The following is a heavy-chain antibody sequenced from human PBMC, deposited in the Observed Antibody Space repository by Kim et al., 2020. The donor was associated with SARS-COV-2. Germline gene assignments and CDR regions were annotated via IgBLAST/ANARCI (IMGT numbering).Heavy chain of an antibody. D-gene: IGHD1-1*01. CDR1: GFTFSSYD. J-gene: IGHJ6*03. CDR3: ARGGTGHYYYYYRDV. CDR2: IGTAGDT. V-gene: IGHV3-13*01. Sequence: GGSLRLSCAASGFTFSSYDMHWVRQATGKGLEWVSAIGTAGDTYYPGSVKGRFTISRENAKNSLYLQMNSLRAGDTAVYYCARGGTGHYYYYYRDVWGKGTTVTVSS.